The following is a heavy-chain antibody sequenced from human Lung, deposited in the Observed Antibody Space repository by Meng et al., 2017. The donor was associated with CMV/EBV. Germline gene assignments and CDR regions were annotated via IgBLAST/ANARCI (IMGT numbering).Heavy chain of an antibody. CDR1: GFTFSSYW. CDR3: ARDPSGGSYHFDY. D-gene: IGHD1-26*01. J-gene: IGHJ4*02. V-gene: IGHV3-7*01. CDR2: IKQDGSEK. Sequence: SCAASGFTFSSYWMNWVRQAPGKGLEWVANIKQDGSEKYYVDSVKGRFTISRDNAKNSLYLQMNSLRAEDTAVYYCARDPSGGSYHFDYWGPGNLV.